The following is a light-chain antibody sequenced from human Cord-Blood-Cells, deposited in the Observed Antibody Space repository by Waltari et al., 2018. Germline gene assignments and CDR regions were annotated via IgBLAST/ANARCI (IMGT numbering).Light chain of an antibody. CDR1: QSISSY. CDR2: AAS. CDR3: QQSYSTPPMYT. J-gene: IGKJ2*01. Sequence: DIQMTQSPSSLPAPVGDRVTTTCRASQSISSYLNGYQQKPGKAPKLLIYAASSLQSGVPSRFSGSGSGTDFTLTISSLQPEDFATYYCQQSYSTPPMYTFGQGTKLEIK. V-gene: IGKV1-39*01.